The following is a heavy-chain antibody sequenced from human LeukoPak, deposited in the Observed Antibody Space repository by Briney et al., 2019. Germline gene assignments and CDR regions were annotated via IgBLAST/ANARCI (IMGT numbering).Heavy chain of an antibody. CDR1: GYTFTGHY. CDR3: ARVGRTTVTTYYFDY. Sequence: ASVKVSCKASGYTFTGHYMHWVRQAPGQGLEWMGWINPNSGGTNYAQKFQGRVTMTRDTSISTAYMELSRLRSDDTAVYYCARVGRTTVTTYYFDYWGQGTLVTVSS. CDR2: INPNSGGT. J-gene: IGHJ4*02. V-gene: IGHV1-2*02. D-gene: IGHD4-17*01.